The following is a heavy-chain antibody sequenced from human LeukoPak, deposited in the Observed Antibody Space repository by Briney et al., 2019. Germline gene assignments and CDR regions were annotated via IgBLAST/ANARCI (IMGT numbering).Heavy chain of an antibody. V-gene: IGHV3-9*01. CDR3: AKDAYSSGYYHVDY. CDR1: GFTFDDYA. Sequence: GRSLRLSCAASGFTFDDYAMHWVRQAPGKGLEWVSGISWSSGGIGYADSVQGRFTISRDNAKNSLYLQMNSLRPEDTALYYCAKDAYSSGYYHVDYWGQGTLVTVSS. D-gene: IGHD3-22*01. J-gene: IGHJ4*02. CDR2: ISWSSGGI.